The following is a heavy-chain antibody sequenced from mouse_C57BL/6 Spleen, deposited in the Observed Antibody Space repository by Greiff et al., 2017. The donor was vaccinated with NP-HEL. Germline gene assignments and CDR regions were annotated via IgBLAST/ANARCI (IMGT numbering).Heavy chain of an antibody. CDR1: GYAFSSSW. CDR3: VDYYGSSPFAY. CDR2: IYPGDGDT. D-gene: IGHD1-1*01. V-gene: IGHV1-82*01. J-gene: IGHJ3*01. Sequence: VQLQQSGPELVKPGASVKISCKASGYAFSSSWMNWVKQRPGKGLEWIGRIYPGDGDTNYNGKFKGKATLTADKSSSTAYMQLSSLTSEDSAVYFCVDYYGSSPFAYWGQGTQVTVSA.